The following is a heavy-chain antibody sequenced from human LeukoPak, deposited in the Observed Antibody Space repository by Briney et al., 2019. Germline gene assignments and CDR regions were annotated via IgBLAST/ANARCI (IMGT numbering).Heavy chain of an antibody. V-gene: IGHV4-34*01. Sequence: PSETLSLTCAVYGGSFSGYYWNWIRQPPGKGLEWIGEINQSGSTNHNPSLKSRVTISVDTSKNQFSLKLTSVTAADTAVYYCASYNYDSSGYYLGFDYWGQGTLVTVSS. CDR2: INQSGST. CDR3: ASYNYDSSGYYLGFDY. J-gene: IGHJ4*02. D-gene: IGHD3-22*01. CDR1: GGSFSGYY.